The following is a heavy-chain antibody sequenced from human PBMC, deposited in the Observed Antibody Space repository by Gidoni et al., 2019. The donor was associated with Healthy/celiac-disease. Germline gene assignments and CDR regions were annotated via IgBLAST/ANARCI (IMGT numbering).Heavy chain of an antibody. Sequence: QVQLVESGGGVVQPGRSLRLSCAASGFTFRSYAMPWVRPAPGKGLEWVAVISYDGSNKYYADSVKGRFTISRDNSKNTLYLQMNSLRAEDTAVYYCARDRIAVAAPWFDPWGQGTLVTVSS. V-gene: IGHV3-30-3*01. J-gene: IGHJ5*02. CDR3: ARDRIAVAAPWFDP. CDR1: GFTFRSYA. CDR2: ISYDGSNK. D-gene: IGHD6-19*01.